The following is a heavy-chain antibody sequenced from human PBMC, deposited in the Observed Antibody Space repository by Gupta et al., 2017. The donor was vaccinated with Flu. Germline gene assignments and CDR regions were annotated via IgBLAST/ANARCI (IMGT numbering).Heavy chain of an antibody. CDR2: ISYDGSNK. Sequence: QVQLVESGGGVVQPGRSLRLSCAASGSTLSSYGMHWVRQAPGKGLEWVAVISYDGSNKYYADSVKGRFTISRDNSKNTLYLQMNSLRAEDTAVYYCAKDIYSSGWYFDYWGQGTLVTVSS. V-gene: IGHV3-30*18. J-gene: IGHJ4*02. CDR1: GSTLSSYG. CDR3: AKDIYSSGWYFDY. D-gene: IGHD6-19*01.